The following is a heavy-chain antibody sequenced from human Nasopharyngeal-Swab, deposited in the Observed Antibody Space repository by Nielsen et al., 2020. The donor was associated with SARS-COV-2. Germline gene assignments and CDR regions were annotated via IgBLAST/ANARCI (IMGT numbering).Heavy chain of an antibody. V-gene: IGHV3-66*01. Sequence: GESLKISCAASGFTFSSYEMNWVRQAPGKGLEWVSVIYSGGSTYYADSVKGRFTISRDNSKNTLYLQMNSLRAEDTAVYYCARETPTVTGSGFDYWGQGTLVTVSS. CDR2: IYSGGST. CDR1: GFTFSSYE. J-gene: IGHJ4*02. D-gene: IGHD4-17*01. CDR3: ARETPTVTGSGFDY.